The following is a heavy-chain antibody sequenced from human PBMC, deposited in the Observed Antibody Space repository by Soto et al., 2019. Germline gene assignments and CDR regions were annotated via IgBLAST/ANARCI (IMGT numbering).Heavy chain of an antibody. J-gene: IGHJ3*02. CDR2: ISAYNGNT. Sequence: ASVKVSCKASGYTFTSYGISWVRQAPGQGLEWMGWISAYNGNTNYAQKLQGRVTMTTDTSTSTAHMELRSLRSDDTAVYYCAREWIWPRKYDILTGYPDAFDIWGQGTMVTVSS. D-gene: IGHD3-9*01. CDR3: AREWIWPRKYDILTGYPDAFDI. V-gene: IGHV1-18*01. CDR1: GYTFTSYG.